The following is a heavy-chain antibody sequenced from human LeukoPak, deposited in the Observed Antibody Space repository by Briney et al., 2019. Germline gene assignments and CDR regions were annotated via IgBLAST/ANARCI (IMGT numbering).Heavy chain of an antibody. J-gene: IGHJ3*02. V-gene: IGHV1-2*02. CDR3: ARNLWFGESSDAFDM. D-gene: IGHD3-10*01. CDR2: INPNSGGT. Sequence: GASVKVSCKASGYTFSDYYIHWVRQAPGQGLEWMGWINPNSGGTNSAQKFQGRVTMTRDTSISTAYMELSRLRSDDTAVYYCARNLWFGESSDAFDMWGQGTMVTVSS. CDR1: GYTFSDYY.